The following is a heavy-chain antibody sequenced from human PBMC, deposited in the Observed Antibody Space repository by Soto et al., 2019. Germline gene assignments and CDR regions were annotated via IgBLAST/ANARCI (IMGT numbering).Heavy chain of an antibody. Sequence: EVELVESGGGLVQPGGSLRLSCAASAFSFSTYTMNWVRQAPGKGLEWVSYISGSSSSIKYADSVKGRLTISRDNAKNSRYRQMCSLSAEDTAVYYCAPNGGSGRRYFDLWGRGSLVTVSS. CDR2: ISGSSSSI. CDR3: APNGGSGRRYFDL. J-gene: IGHJ2*01. V-gene: IGHV3-48*01. CDR1: AFSFSTYT. D-gene: IGHD3-10*01.